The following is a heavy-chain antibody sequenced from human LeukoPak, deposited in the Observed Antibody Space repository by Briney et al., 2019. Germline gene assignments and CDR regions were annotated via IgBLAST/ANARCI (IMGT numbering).Heavy chain of an antibody. CDR2: INPSGGST. V-gene: IGHV1-46*01. CDR3: ARDGCSGGSCYDLVV. J-gene: IGHJ4*02. D-gene: IGHD2-15*01. CDR1: GYTFTSYY. Sequence: GASVKVSCKASGYTFTSYYMHWVRQAPGQGLEWMGIINPSGGSTSYAQKFQGRVTMTRDMSTSTVYMELSSLRSEDTAVYYCARDGCSGGSCYDLVVWGQGTLVTVSS.